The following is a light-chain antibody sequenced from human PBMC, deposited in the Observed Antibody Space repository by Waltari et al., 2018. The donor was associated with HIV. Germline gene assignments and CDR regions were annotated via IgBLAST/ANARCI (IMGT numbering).Light chain of an antibody. V-gene: IGKV3-20*01. CDR2: GAS. Sequence: EIVLTQSPGTLSLSPGERATLSCRASQSVSSSYLAWYQQKPGQAPRLLIYGASSRATGIPDRFSGSVSGTDFTLTISRLEPEDFAVYYCQQYAGSPPLTFGGGTKVESK. CDR3: QQYAGSPPLT. J-gene: IGKJ4*01. CDR1: QSVSSSY.